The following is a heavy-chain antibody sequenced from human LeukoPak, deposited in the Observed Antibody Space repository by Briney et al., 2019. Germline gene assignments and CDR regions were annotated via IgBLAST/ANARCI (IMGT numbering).Heavy chain of an antibody. Sequence: GGSLRLSCAASGFTFSDYCMHWVRQAPGKGLEWVAVIWYDGSKKYYLDSGKGRFTISRDNSKNTLYPQMNSLRAEDTAVYYCTRRDGDNDRGFELGGEGTPVTVSS. CDR3: TRRDGDNDRGFEL. CDR2: IWYDGSKK. CDR1: GFTFSDYC. D-gene: IGHD4-23*01. J-gene: IGHJ4*02. V-gene: IGHV3-33*01.